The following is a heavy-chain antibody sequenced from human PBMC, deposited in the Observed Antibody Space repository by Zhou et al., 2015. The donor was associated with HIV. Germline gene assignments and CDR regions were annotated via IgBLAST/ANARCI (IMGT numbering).Heavy chain of an antibody. J-gene: IGHJ1*01. D-gene: IGHD4-17*01. CDR2: IIPMFGTV. Sequence: QVLLVQSGAEVKKPGSSVKVSCEASGGTFSNYAVSWVRQAPGQGLEWMGAIIPMFGTVRYAQKFQGRVTLTADRSTNTAYMEMRSLRSEDTAVYYCARGFSHGDYEVFFKEWGQGTLITVSS. CDR3: ARGFSHGDYEVFFKE. V-gene: IGHV1-69*06. CDR1: GGTFSNYA.